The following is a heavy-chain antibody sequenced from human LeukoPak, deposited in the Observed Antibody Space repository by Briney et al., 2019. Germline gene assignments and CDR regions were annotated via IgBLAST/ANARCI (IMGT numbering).Heavy chain of an antibody. D-gene: IGHD3-22*01. CDR1: GFTFSSDA. V-gene: IGHV3-23*01. CDR2: ISGSGGST. Sequence: GGSLRLSCAVSGFTFSSDAMGWVRHAPGKGLEWGLAISGSGGSTYYADSVKGRFTIARDNSKNILYLQMNSLRAEDTAVYYCAKVLYYYESSGYLGYWGQGTLVTVSS. CDR3: AKVLYYYESSGYLGY. J-gene: IGHJ4*02.